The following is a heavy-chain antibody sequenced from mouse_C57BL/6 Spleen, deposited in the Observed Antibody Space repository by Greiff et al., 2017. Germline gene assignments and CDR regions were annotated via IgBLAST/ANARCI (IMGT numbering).Heavy chain of an antibody. Sequence: QVQLKQPGAELVKPGASVKLSCKASGYTFTSYWMQWVKQRPGQGLEWIGEIDPSDSYTNYNQKFKGKATLTVDTSSSTAYMQLSSLTSEDSAVYYCASKIHYYGSSYYFDYWGQGTTLTVSS. D-gene: IGHD1-1*01. CDR2: IDPSDSYT. J-gene: IGHJ2*01. CDR3: ASKIHYYGSSYYFDY. V-gene: IGHV1-50*01. CDR1: GYTFTSYW.